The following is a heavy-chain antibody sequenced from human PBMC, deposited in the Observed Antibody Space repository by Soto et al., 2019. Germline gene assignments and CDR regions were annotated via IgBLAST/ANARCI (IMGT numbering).Heavy chain of an antibody. D-gene: IGHD5-18*01. Sequence: GGSLRLSCAASGFPFGSYGMHWVRQAPGKGLEWVAVISYDGSNKYYADSVKGRFTISRDNSKNTLYLQMNSLRAEDTVVYYCAKDSRGYSYGFIDYWGQGTLVTVSS. CDR1: GFPFGSYG. CDR2: ISYDGSNK. J-gene: IGHJ4*02. V-gene: IGHV3-30*18. CDR3: AKDSRGYSYGFIDY.